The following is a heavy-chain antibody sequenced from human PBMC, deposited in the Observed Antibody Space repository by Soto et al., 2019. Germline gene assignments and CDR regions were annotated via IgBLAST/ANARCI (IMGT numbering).Heavy chain of an antibody. CDR1: GGSITSGDYY. CDR3: ARGGRMGTSSWWLDC. V-gene: IGHV4-31*03. D-gene: IGHD6-13*01. J-gene: IGHJ4*02. Sequence: QVQLLESGPGLVKPSQTLSLTCTVSGGSITSGDYYWSWIRQRPERGLEWIGYIHYSGDTKYNASRQSRITMSADTSKSQFSLRLSSVTAADTAVYYCARGGRMGTSSWWLDCWGQGTLVTVSS. CDR2: IHYSGDT.